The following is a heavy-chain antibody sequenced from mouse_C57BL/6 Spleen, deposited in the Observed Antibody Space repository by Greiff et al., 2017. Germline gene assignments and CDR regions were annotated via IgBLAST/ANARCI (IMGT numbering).Heavy chain of an antibody. V-gene: IGHV1-59*01. CDR1: GYTFTSYW. Sequence: VQLQQPGAELVRPGTSVKLSCKASGYTFTSYWMHWVKQRPGQGLEWIGVIDPSDSYTNYNQKFKGKATLTVDTSSSTAYMQLSSLTSEDSAVYYCARGYYYGSSYDFDYWGQGTTLTVSS. CDR2: IDPSDSYT. D-gene: IGHD1-1*01. J-gene: IGHJ2*01. CDR3: ARGYYYGSSYDFDY.